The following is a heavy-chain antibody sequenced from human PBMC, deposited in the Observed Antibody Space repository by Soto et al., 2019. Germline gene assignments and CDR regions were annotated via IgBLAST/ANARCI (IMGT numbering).Heavy chain of an antibody. CDR2: IYHSGTT. Sequence: QLQLRESGPRLVKPAETLSLTCTVSGVSINDNNYFWVWIRQPPGKGLEWIGSIYHSGTTYYNSSLNGRVSISIDTSKEQFSERLAAMAATDTAVYYCGRVLTGDTRQSEPDSWVDGTHGSVSS. D-gene: IGHD2-2*01. V-gene: IGHV4-39*01. J-gene: IGHJ5*01. CDR1: GVSINDNNYF. CDR3: GRVLTGDTRQSEPDS.